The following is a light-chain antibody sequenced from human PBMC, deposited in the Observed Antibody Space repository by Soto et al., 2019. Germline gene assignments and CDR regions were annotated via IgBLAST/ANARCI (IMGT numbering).Light chain of an antibody. CDR2: TAS. V-gene: IGKV1-9*01. CDR1: QGINNY. J-gene: IGKJ5*01. Sequence: IPLTQSPSSLSASVGDRVTITCRASQGINNYLDWYQQKPGKAPKLLIYTASTLQSGVPSRFSGSGSGTDFTLTISSLQPEDFATYYCQQLKSYPLTFGQGTRLEIK. CDR3: QQLKSYPLT.